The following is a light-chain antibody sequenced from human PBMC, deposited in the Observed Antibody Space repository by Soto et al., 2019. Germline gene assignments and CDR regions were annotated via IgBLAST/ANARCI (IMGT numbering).Light chain of an antibody. CDR1: QSVSSY. V-gene: IGKV3-11*01. CDR2: DAS. Sequence: EIVLTQSPATLSLSPGERATLSCRASQSVSSYLAWYQRKPGQAPRLLIYDASNWATGIPARFSGRGSGTDFTLTISSLEPEDFAVYYCQQRSNWLFTFGPGTKLDIK. J-gene: IGKJ3*01. CDR3: QQRSNWLFT.